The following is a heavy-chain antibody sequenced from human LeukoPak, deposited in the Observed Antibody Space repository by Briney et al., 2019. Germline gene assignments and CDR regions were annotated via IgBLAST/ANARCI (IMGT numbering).Heavy chain of an antibody. J-gene: IGHJ4*02. CDR2: ISYDGSNE. CDR3: AKDGATMGYYFDY. V-gene: IGHV3-30*18. CDR1: GFTFSSHA. D-gene: IGHD3-10*01. Sequence: GGSLRLSCASSGFTFSSHAMHWVRQAPGKGLEWVGVISYDGSNEYYADSVKGRITISRDNSRNTLYLQMNSLRVEDTAVYYCAKDGATMGYYFDYWGQGTLVTVSS.